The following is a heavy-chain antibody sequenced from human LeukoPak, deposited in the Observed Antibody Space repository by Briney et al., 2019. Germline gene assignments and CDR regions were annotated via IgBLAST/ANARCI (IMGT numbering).Heavy chain of an antibody. J-gene: IGHJ4*02. D-gene: IGHD3-22*01. CDR1: GGSISSYY. Sequence: SETLSLTCTVSGGSISSYYWSWIRQPAGKGLEWIGRIYTSGSTNYNPSLKSRVTMSVDTSKIQFSLKLSSVTAADTAVYYCARSYYYDSSGYSDDYFDYWGQGTLVTVSS. CDR2: IYTSGST. V-gene: IGHV4-4*07. CDR3: ARSYYYDSSGYSDDYFDY.